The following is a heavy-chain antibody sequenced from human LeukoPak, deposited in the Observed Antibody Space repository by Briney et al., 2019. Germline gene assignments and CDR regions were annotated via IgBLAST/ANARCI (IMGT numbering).Heavy chain of an antibody. CDR1: DYTLRSHG. J-gene: IGHJ4*02. CDR2: ISGNTGNT. V-gene: IGHV1-18*01. D-gene: IGHD1-26*01. CDR3: ARAGRSKSSGSSGPFDY. Sequence: SVNVSCKASDYTLRSHGIRWVGGPPGHGLEGVGDISGNTGNTKYAQNIQGRVTMTTDTSTTTAYMELRSLTSDDTAVYYCARAGRSKSSGSSGPFDYWGQGILVTVSS.